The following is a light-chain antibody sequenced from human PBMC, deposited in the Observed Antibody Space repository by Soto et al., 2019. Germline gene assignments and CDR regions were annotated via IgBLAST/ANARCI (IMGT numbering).Light chain of an antibody. J-gene: IGKJ1*01. CDR2: GAS. V-gene: IGKV3-20*01. CDR3: QHYGSSPGT. CDR1: QSVSSSY. Sequence: EIVLTQSPGTLALSPGERATLSCRASQSVSSSYLAWYQQKPGQAPRLLIYGASRRATGIPDRFRGSGSGTDFTLTISRLEPEDFAVYYCQHYGSSPGTFGQGTKVEIK.